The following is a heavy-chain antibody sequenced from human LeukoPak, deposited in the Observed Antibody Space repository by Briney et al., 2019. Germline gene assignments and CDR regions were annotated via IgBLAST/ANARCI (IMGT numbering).Heavy chain of an antibody. D-gene: IGHD5-18*01. J-gene: IGHJ5*02. V-gene: IGHV4-59*01. CDR3: ARGRDTAMT. CDR1: GFTFGDYP. CDR2: IYYSGST. Sequence: GSLRLSCTASGFTFGDYPMSWFRQAPGKGLEWIGSIYYSGSTFYSPSLKSRVTISVDTSKNQFSLKLSSVTAADTAVYYCARGRDTAMTWGQGTLVTVSS.